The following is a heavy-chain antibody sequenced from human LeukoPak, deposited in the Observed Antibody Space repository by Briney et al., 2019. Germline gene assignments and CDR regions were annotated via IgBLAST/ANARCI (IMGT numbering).Heavy chain of an antibody. D-gene: IGHD3-22*01. CDR3: ARHRDYYDT. V-gene: IGHV4-39*01. J-gene: IGHJ4*01. CDR2: IYYSGNT. Sequence: SETLSLTCTVSGGSISSSSHYWGWIRQPPGKGLEWIGNIYYSGNTYYNPSLKSRVTMSVDTSKNQFSLKLSSVTAADTAVYYCARHRDYYDTWGHGTLVTVSS. CDR1: GGSISSSSHY.